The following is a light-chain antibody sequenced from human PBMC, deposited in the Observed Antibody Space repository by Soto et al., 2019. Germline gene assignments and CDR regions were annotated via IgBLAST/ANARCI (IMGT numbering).Light chain of an antibody. J-gene: IGKJ2*01. V-gene: IGKV4-1*01. CDR2: WAS. CDR1: QSVLYTSNNKNY. Sequence: DIVMTQSPDSLAVYLGERATINCKSSQSVLYTSNNKNYLAWYQQTPGQPPKLLIYWASTRDSGVPDRFSGSGSETDFTLTISSLQAEDVAVYYCQQYYSTPYTFGQGTKLEI. CDR3: QQYYSTPYT.